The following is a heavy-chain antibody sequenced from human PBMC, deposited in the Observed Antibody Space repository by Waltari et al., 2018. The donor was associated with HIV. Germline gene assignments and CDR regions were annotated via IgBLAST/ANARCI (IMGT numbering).Heavy chain of an antibody. J-gene: IGHJ6*02. Sequence: QVQLPESGPGLVKPSETLSLTCTVPGCSISSYYWIWIRQPAGKGLEWIGRIYTSGSTNYNPSLKSRVTMSVDTSKNQFSLKLSSVTAADTAVYYCARDKGFGSSWYNYGMDVWGQGTTVTVSS. D-gene: IGHD6-13*01. V-gene: IGHV4-4*07. CDR3: ARDKGFGSSWYNYGMDV. CDR2: IYTSGST. CDR1: GCSISSYY.